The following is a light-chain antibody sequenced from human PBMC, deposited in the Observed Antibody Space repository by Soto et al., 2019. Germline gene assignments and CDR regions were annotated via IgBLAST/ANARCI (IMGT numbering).Light chain of an antibody. CDR3: QQYGSSPGYT. V-gene: IGKV3-20*01. CDR2: GAS. J-gene: IGKJ2*01. CDR1: QSVSSSY. Sequence: GLTQSPGTLSLSRGERATLSCRASQSVSSSYLAWYQQKPGQAPRPRIYGASSSATGIPDRFSGSGSVTDFTLTISRLEPEDFAGYYCQQYGSSPGYTFGHGTKLEIK.